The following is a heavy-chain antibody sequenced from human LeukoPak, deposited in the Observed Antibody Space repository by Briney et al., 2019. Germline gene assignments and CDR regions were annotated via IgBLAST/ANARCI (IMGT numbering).Heavy chain of an antibody. Sequence: PGGSLRLSCAASGFTFTTYWMHWVRQGPGKGLVWVSHINSDGSITGYADSVKGRFTISRDNAKNTLYLQMNSLRAEDTAVYYCARDAVDTANAVWGQGTTVTVSS. CDR3: ARDAVDTANAV. CDR2: INSDGSIT. CDR1: GFTFTTYW. V-gene: IGHV3-74*01. D-gene: IGHD5-18*01. J-gene: IGHJ6*02.